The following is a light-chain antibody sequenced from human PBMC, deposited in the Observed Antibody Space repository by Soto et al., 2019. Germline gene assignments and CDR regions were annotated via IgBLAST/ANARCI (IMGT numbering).Light chain of an antibody. CDR3: QQGQSWPLT. J-gene: IGKJ2*01. V-gene: IGKV3-15*01. CDR1: QSISTE. CDR2: SSS. Sequence: EIATTQSPATLSVSPGERATLSCRASQSISTELAWYQQIPGQPPTLLISSSSSWATGVPARFTGSRSCSEFCLTNSGVHSEDSAIYYCQQGQSWPLTFGQGTRLEI.